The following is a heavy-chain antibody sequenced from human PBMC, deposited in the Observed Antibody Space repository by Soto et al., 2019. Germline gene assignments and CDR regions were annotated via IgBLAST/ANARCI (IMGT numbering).Heavy chain of an antibody. J-gene: IGHJ6*02. CDR2: VYHTGST. D-gene: IGHD6-19*01. V-gene: IGHV4-4*02. CDR1: GDSISSTFW. Sequence: SETLSLTCRVSGDSISSTFWWTWVRQPPRKGLEWIGEVYHTGSTRYNPSLKGRVTISVDTSKNQFSLKLSSVTAADTAVYYCARGIEGWYQGRYYYGMDVWGQGTTVTVS. CDR3: ARGIEGWYQGRYYYGMDV.